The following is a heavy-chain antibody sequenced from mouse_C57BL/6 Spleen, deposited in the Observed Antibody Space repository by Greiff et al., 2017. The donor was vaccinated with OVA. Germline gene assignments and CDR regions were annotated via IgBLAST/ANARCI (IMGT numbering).Heavy chain of an antibody. D-gene: IGHD1-1*01. CDR1: GFTFSSYA. CDR3: TRGGGYGSLDY. V-gene: IGHV5-9-1*02. Sequence: DVHLVESGEGLVKPGGSLKLSCAASGFTFSSYAMSWVRQTPEKRLEWVAYISSGGDYIYYADTVKGRFTISRDNARNTLYLQMSSLKSEDTAMYYCTRGGGYGSLDYWGQGTTLTVSS. CDR2: ISSGGDYI. J-gene: IGHJ2*01.